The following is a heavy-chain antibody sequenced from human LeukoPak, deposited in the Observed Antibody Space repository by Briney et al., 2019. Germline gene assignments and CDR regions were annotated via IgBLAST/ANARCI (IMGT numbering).Heavy chain of an antibody. V-gene: IGHV6-1*01. J-gene: IGHJ5*02. Sequence: SQTLTLPCALSGDILSSNRAAWNWIRQSPSRGLERLGRTYYRSKLYNDYAGSVKSRITINPDTSKNQVSLKLNSVSPEDTAVYYCARASWDVKGYNWFDPWGQGTLVTVSS. CDR3: ARASWDVKGYNWFDP. D-gene: IGHD1-26*01. CDR2: TYYRSKLYN. CDR1: GDILSSNRAA.